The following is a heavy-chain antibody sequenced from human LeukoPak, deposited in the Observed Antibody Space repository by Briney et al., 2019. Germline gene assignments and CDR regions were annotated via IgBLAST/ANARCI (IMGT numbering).Heavy chain of an antibody. D-gene: IGHD6-19*01. CDR3: AKFSGKGCGWNWGNYFDY. Sequence: GRSLRLSCAASGFTFSSYGMHWVRQAPGKGLEWVAVISYDGSNKYYADSVKGRFTISRDNSKNTLYLQMNSLRAEDTAVYYCAKFSGKGCGWNWGNYFDYWGQGTLVTVSS. J-gene: IGHJ4*02. V-gene: IGHV3-30*18. CDR2: ISYDGSNK. CDR1: GFTFSSYG.